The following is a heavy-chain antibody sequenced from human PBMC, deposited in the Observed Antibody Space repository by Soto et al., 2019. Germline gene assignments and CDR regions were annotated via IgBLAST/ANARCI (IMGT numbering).Heavy chain of an antibody. CDR1: GFTFSSYG. CDR2: ISYDGSNK. J-gene: IGHJ4*02. D-gene: IGHD3-3*01. CDR3: AKEGSYDFWSGYYDY. Sequence: GGSLRLSCAASGFTFSSYGMHWVRQAPGKGLEWVAVISYDGSNKYYADSVKGRFTISRDNSKNTLYLQMNSLRAEDTAVYYCAKEGSYDFWSGYYDYWGQGTLVTVSS. V-gene: IGHV3-30*18.